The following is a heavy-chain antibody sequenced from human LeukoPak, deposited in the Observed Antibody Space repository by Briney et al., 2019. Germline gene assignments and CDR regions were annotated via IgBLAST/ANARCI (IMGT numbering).Heavy chain of an antibody. J-gene: IGHJ4*02. Sequence: PGRSLRLSCAASGFSFSTYGMHWVRQAPDKGLEWVAVIWYDGSNKYYGDSVKGRFTISRDNAKNTLYLQMNSLRVEDTAVYYCARVVSGFDHWGQGTLVTVSS. CDR1: GFSFSTYG. CDR3: ARVVSGFDH. CDR2: IWYDGSNK. V-gene: IGHV3-33*03. D-gene: IGHD3-22*01.